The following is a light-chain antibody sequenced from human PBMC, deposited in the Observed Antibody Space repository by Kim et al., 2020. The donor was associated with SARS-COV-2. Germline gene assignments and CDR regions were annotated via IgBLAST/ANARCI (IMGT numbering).Light chain of an antibody. Sequence: LSPGDRATLACRASQSVSSNYLAWYQQKPGQTPRLLIYGASSRATGIPDRFSGSGSGTDFTLTISRLEPEDFAVYYCQQYGSSPRFGGGTKVDIK. V-gene: IGKV3-20*01. CDR3: QQYGSSPR. J-gene: IGKJ4*01. CDR2: GAS. CDR1: QSVSSNY.